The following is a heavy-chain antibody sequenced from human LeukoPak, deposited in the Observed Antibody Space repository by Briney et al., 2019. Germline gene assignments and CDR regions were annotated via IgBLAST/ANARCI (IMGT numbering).Heavy chain of an antibody. D-gene: IGHD2-2*03. CDR3: ARESPGYCSSTSCYYYYMDV. J-gene: IGHJ6*03. CDR1: GFTFSSYS. V-gene: IGHV3-21*01. Sequence: GGSLRLSCAASGFTFSSYSMNWVRQAPGKGLEWVSSISSSSSYIYYADSVKGRFTISRDNAKNSLYLQMNSLRAEDTAVCYCARESPGYCSSTSCYYYYMDVWGKGTTVTVSS. CDR2: ISSSSSYI.